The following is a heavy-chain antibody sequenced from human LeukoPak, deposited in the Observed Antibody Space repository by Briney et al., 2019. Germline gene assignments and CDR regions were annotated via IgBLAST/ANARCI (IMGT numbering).Heavy chain of an antibody. CDR2: IGTAGDT. D-gene: IGHD4-23*01. V-gene: IGHV3-13*01. J-gene: IGHJ6*02. Sequence: GGSLRLSCAASGFTFSSYDMHWVRQATGKGLEWVSAIGTAGDTYYPGSVKGRFTISRENAKNSLYLQMNSLRAGDTAVYYCARVPVVNSTEGYYYYYGMDVWGQGTTVTVSS. CDR3: ARVPVVNSTEGYYYYYGMDV. CDR1: GFTFSSYD.